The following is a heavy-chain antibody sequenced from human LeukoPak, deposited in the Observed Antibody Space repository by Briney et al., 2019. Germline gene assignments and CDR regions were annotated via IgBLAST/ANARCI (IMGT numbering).Heavy chain of an antibody. CDR2: ISAYNGNT. J-gene: IGHJ4*02. CDR1: GYTFTSYG. D-gene: IGHD3-9*01. Sequence: GASVKVSCKASGYTFTSYGISWVRQAPGQGLEWMGWISAYNGNTTYAQKLQGRVTMTTDTSTSTAYMELRSLRSDDTTVYYCARGYDILTGYTPLGYWGQGTLVTVSS. CDR3: ARGYDILTGYTPLGY. V-gene: IGHV1-18*01.